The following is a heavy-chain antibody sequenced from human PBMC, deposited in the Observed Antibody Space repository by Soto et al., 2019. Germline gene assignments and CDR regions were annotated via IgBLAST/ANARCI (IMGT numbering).Heavy chain of an antibody. D-gene: IGHD6-6*01. CDR2: IYHSGST. V-gene: IGHV4-30-4*08. Sequence: SETLSLTCTVSGGSISSDDWCWIRQPPGKGLEWIGYIYHSGSTYYNPSLKSRVTISVDTSKNRFSLKLSSVTAADTAVYYCARERPDGARLDPWGQGTLVTVSS. J-gene: IGHJ5*02. CDR3: ARERPDGARLDP. CDR1: GGSISSDD.